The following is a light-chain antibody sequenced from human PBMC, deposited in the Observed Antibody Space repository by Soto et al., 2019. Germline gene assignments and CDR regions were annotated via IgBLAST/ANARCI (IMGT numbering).Light chain of an antibody. V-gene: IGKV3-20*01. CDR2: GAS. CDR3: QQYGSSHT. Sequence: EIVLTQSPGTLSLSPGERATLSCRASQSVSSSYLAWYQQKPGQAPRLLIYGASSRATGIPDRFSGSGSGTDFTLTISRLEPEDVAVYYCQQYGSSHTFGPGTKLDIK. J-gene: IGKJ3*01. CDR1: QSVSSSY.